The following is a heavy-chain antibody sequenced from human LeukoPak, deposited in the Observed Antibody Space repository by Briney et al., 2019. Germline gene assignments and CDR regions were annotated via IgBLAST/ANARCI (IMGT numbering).Heavy chain of an antibody. J-gene: IGHJ3*02. CDR2: LSGSGDST. V-gene: IGHV3-23*01. CDR3: AKDLVGQIPDALHI. Sequence: GGSLRLSCAASGFTFSSYSMNWVRQVPGKGLEWVSGLSGSGDSTYYADSMKGRFTISRDNSKNTLYLQINSLRVEDTAVYYCAKDLVGQIPDALHIWGQGTMVTVSS. CDR1: GFTFSSYS. D-gene: IGHD2-21*01.